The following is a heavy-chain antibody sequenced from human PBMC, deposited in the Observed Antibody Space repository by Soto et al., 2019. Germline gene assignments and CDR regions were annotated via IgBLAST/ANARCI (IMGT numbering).Heavy chain of an antibody. V-gene: IGHV4-34*01. CDR3: ARGDSSSWVEFDY. Sequence: QVQLQQWGAGLLKPSETLSLTCAVYGGSFSGYYWSWIRQPPGKGLEWIGEINHSGSTNYNPSLKSRVTISVDTSKNQFSLKLSSVTAADTAVYYCARGDSSSWVEFDYWGQGTLVTVSS. J-gene: IGHJ4*02. CDR2: INHSGST. D-gene: IGHD6-13*01. CDR1: GGSFSGYY.